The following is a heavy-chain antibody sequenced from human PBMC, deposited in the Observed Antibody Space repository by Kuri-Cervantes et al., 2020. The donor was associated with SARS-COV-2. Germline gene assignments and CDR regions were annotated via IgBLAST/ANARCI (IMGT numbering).Heavy chain of an antibody. Sequence: ASVKVSCKASGGTFRSYAISWVRRAPGQRLEWMGWINAGNGNTKYSQKFQGRVTITRDTSASTAYMELSSLRSEDTAVYYCASVSYCSSTSCHIYYYYGMDVWGQGTTVTVSS. V-gene: IGHV1-3*01. CDR2: INAGNGNT. CDR1: GGTFRSYA. CDR3: ASVSYCSSTSCHIYYYYGMDV. J-gene: IGHJ6*02. D-gene: IGHD2-2*01.